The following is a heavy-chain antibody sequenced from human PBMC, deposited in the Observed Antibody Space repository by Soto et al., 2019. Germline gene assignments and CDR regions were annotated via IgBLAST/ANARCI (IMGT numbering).Heavy chain of an antibody. V-gene: IGHV2-26*01. Sequence: QVTLKESGPVLVKPTETLTLTCTVSGLSLSNARVGVSWIRQPPGKALEWLAHIFSNDDKSYSTSLKTRLTISEDTSKSQVVFTMTNTDPVDTATYYTARRVRKVVIPNAGFDPGGQGTLVTVSS. J-gene: IGHJ5*02. CDR1: GLSLSNARVG. CDR2: IFSNDDK. CDR3: ARRVRKVVIPNAGFDP. D-gene: IGHD3-10*01.